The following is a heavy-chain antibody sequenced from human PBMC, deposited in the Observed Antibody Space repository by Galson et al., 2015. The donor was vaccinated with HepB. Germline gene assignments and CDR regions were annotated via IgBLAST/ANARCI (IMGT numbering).Heavy chain of an antibody. CDR2: INPSGGST. CDR1: GYTFASYY. CDR3: ARDEGNWSGYYGMDV. Sequence: SVKVSCKASGYTFASYYMHWVRQAPGQGLEWMGIINPSGGSTSYAQKFQGRVTMTRDTSTGTVYMELSSLRSEDTAVYYCARDEGNWSGYYGMDVWGQGTTVTVSS. J-gene: IGHJ6*02. V-gene: IGHV1-46*01. D-gene: IGHD1-1*01.